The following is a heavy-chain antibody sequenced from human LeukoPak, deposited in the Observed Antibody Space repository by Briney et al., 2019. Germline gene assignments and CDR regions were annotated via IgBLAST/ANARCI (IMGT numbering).Heavy chain of an antibody. J-gene: IGHJ4*02. V-gene: IGHV3-7*01. Sequence: GGSLRLSCATSGFTFSSNWMSWVRHVPGRGLDWVANIKPDGSAQYYAASVKGRFTVSRDNAKNSLYLQMNSLRVEDTAVYYCARANNSSWHDWGQGTLVTVSA. CDR1: GFTFSSNW. CDR3: ARANNSSWHD. D-gene: IGHD6-13*01. CDR2: IKPDGSAQ.